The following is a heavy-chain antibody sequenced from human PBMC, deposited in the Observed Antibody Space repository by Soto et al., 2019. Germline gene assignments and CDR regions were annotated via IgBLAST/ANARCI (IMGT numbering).Heavy chain of an antibody. CDR1: GFAFDSYA. CDR3: TAAETPAVAYFFDY. Sequence: LRLSCAASGFAFDSYAMNWVRQAPGRGLEWIATISASVTSQYYADSVKGRFTISRDNPKNILYLHMSGLKTDDSAGYYQTAAETPAVAYFFDYWGQGALVTVSS. J-gene: IGHJ4*02. D-gene: IGHD6-25*01. V-gene: IGHV3-23*01. CDR2: ISASVTSQ.